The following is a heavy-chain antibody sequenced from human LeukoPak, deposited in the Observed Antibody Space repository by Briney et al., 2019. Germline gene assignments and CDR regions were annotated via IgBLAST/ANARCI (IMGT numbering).Heavy chain of an antibody. CDR3: ARVDILTGYYFFDS. V-gene: IGHV1-46*01. J-gene: IGHJ4*02. D-gene: IGHD3-9*01. CDR1: GYTFTSYY. Sequence: ASVKVSCKASGYTFTSYYIHWVRQAPGQGLEWMGIINPSGGNTSYTQKFQGRVTMTRDMSTSTVYMELSSLRSEDTAVYYCARVDILTGYYFFDSWGQGTLVTVSS. CDR2: INPSGGNT.